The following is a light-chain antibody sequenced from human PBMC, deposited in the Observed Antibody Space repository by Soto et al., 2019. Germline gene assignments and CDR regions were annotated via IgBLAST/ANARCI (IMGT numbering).Light chain of an antibody. CDR1: QSVSSY. J-gene: IGKJ3*01. CDR2: DAS. CDR3: HQRSNWPPT. V-gene: IGKV3-11*01. Sequence: EIVLTQSPATLSLSPGERATLSCRASQSVSSYLAWYQQKPGQAPRLLIYDASNRASGIPARFRGSGSGTDFTLTISSLEPEDFALYYCHQRSNWPPTFGPGTKVDIK.